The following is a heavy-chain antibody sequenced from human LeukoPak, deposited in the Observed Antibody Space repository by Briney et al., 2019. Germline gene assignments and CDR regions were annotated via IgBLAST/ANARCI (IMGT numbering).Heavy chain of an antibody. Sequence: GGSLRLSCAASGFTFSNYGMHWVRQAPGKGLEWVAFIRYDGSNKYYADSVKGRFTISRDNAKNSLYLQMNSLRAEDTAVYYCASPRGSWGQGTLVTVSS. J-gene: IGHJ4*02. CDR2: IRYDGSNK. V-gene: IGHV3-30*02. CDR3: ASPRGS. D-gene: IGHD3-16*01. CDR1: GFTFSNYG.